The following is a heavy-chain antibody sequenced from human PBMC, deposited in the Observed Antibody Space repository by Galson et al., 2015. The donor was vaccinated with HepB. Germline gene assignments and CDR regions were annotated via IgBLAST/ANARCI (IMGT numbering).Heavy chain of an antibody. Sequence: SVKVSCKASGYTFTAYYMHWVRQAPGQGLEWMAWINPKSGGTNFAQEFQGRVTMTRDTSISTAYLDLTNLTSDDTAVYFCATSSGYSSDWGPSDYWGQGTLVTVSS. CDR2: INPKSGGT. D-gene: IGHD5-24*01. V-gene: IGHV1-2*02. J-gene: IGHJ4*02. CDR1: GYTFTAYY. CDR3: ATSSGYSSDWGPSDY.